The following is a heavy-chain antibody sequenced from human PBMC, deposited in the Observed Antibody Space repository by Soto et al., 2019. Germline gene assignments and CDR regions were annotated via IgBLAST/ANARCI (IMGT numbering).Heavy chain of an antibody. Sequence: PSETQSLTCTVSGGTIRSGGYYWSWIRQHPGKGLEWIGYIYYSGSTYYNPSLKSRVTISVDTSKNQFSLKLSSVTAADTAVYYCARVNCSGGSCYLIDYWGQGTLVTVSS. CDR3: ARVNCSGGSCYLIDY. V-gene: IGHV4-31*03. D-gene: IGHD2-15*01. CDR1: GGTIRSGGYY. J-gene: IGHJ4*02. CDR2: IYYSGST.